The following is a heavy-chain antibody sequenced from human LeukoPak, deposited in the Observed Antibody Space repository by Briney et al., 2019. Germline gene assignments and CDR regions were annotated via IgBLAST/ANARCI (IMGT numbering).Heavy chain of an antibody. CDR2: MNPNSGNT. V-gene: IGHV1-8*01. CDR1: GYTFTSYD. CDR3: ARDRGDYGDRNWFDP. J-gene: IGHJ5*02. D-gene: IGHD4-17*01. Sequence: GASVKVSCKASGYTFTSYDINWVRQATGQGLEWMGWMNPNSGNTGYAQKFQGRVTMTRNTSISTAYMELSSLRSEDTAVYYCARDRGDYGDRNWFDPWGQGTLVTVPS.